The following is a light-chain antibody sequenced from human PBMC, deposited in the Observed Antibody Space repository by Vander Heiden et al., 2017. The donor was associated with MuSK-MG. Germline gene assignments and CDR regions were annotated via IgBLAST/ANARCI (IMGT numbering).Light chain of an antibody. CDR2: GAF. Sequence: ETVMTQSPATLSVSPGERATLSCRASQIININLAWYQQKPGQAPRLLIYGAFTRATGIPARFSGSGSGTDFTLTISSLQSEDFAVYYCQQYNDWGRTFGQGTKVEIK. CDR3: QQYNDWGRT. J-gene: IGKJ1*01. CDR1: QIININ. V-gene: IGKV3-15*01.